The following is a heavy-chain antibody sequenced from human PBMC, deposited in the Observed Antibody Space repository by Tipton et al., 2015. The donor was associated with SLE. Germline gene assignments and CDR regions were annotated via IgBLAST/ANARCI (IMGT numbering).Heavy chain of an antibody. D-gene: IGHD7-27*01. CDR1: GGSITSSSYF. J-gene: IGHJ6*03. CDR2: INTGGGT. CDR3: VRGPWAYYYYIDV. Sequence: TLSLTCTVSGGSITSSSYFWGWIRQSPGKGLEWIGNINTGGGTYRNPSLMSRVTISVDTSKTQFSLIVTSVTAADTAVYYCVRGPWAYYYYIDVWGKGTKVTVSS. V-gene: IGHV4-39*07.